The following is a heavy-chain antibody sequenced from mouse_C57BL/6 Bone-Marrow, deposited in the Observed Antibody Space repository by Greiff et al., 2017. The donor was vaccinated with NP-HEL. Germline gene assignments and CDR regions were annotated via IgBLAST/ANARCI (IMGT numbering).Heavy chain of an antibody. D-gene: IGHD1-1*01. CDR1: GYTFTSYW. CDR2: INPSNGGT. J-gene: IGHJ4*01. V-gene: IGHV1-53*01. CDR3: ARGYYGSSFSYYAMDD. Sequence: VQLQQPGTELVKPGASVKLSCKASGYTFTSYWMHWVKQRPGQGLEWIGNINPSNGGTNYNEKFKSKATLTVDKSSSTAYMQLSSLTSEDSAVYYCARGYYGSSFSYYAMDDWGQGTSVTVSS.